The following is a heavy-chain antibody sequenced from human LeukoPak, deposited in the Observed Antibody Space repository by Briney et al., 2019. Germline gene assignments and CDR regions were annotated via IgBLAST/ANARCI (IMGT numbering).Heavy chain of an antibody. CDR2: IYPGDSDA. CDR1: GYSFDSFW. V-gene: IGHV5-51*01. Sequence: GESLKISCKGFGYSFDSFWIGWVRQMPGNGLEWMGLIYPGDSDARYRPSFQGQVTISADKSISTAYLQWSSLKASDTAMYYCAKQAGYSTGYYDAVDSWGQGTLVTVSS. D-gene: IGHD6-19*01. CDR3: AKQAGYSTGYYDAVDS. J-gene: IGHJ4*02.